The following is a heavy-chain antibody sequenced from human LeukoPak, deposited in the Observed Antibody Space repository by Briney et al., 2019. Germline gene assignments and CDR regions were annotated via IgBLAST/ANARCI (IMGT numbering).Heavy chain of an antibody. Sequence: SETLSLTCAVYGGSFSGYYWSWIRQPPGKGLEWIGEINHSGSTNYNPSLKSRVTISVDTSENQFSLKLSSVTAADTAVYYCARDFDNGGTFDYWGQGTLVTVSS. CDR1: GGSFSGYY. V-gene: IGHV4-34*01. D-gene: IGHD3-9*01. CDR3: ARDFDNGGTFDY. J-gene: IGHJ4*02. CDR2: INHSGST.